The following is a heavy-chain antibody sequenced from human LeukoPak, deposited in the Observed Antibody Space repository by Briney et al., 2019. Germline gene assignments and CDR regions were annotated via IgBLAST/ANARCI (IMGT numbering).Heavy chain of an antibody. CDR3: ASRNTLDY. V-gene: IGHV3-7*02. Sequence: GRSLRLSCAAAGFSFSGLWMNWVRPPPGKVLECGANIKHDGIEKCDMDSVKSRFTNSRDDVKRSLDLQMDSQRAEDTAIAYCASRNTLDYWGQGTLVTVPS. D-gene: IGHD2/OR15-2a*01. J-gene: IGHJ4*02. CDR1: GFSFSGLW. CDR2: IKHDGIEK.